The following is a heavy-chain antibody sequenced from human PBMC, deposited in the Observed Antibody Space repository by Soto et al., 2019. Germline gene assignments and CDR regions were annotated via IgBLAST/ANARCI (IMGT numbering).Heavy chain of an antibody. V-gene: IGHV1-69*13. D-gene: IGHD3-9*01. CDR2: IIPIFGTA. CDR1: GGTFSSYA. J-gene: IGHJ6*02. CDR3: ARGKYDILTGYLNYYYGMDV. Sequence: SVKVSCKASGGTFSSYAISWVRQAPGQGLEWMGGIIPIFGTANYAQKFQGRVTITADESTSTAYMELSSLRSEDTAVYYCARGKYDILTGYLNYYYGMDVWGQGTTVTVSS.